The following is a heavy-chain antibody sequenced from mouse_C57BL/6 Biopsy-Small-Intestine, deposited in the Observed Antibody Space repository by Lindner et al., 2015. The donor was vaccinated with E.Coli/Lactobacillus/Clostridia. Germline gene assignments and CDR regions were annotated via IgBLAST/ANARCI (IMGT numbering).Heavy chain of an antibody. Sequence: SVKVSCKASGYTFRRYYIHWVRQAPGQGLEWMGWINPNSGATDYAQKFQGWVTMTRDTSINTAYMELSRLKSDDTAVYYCARVNDYGSGSYDFWGQGTLVTVSS. V-gene: IGHV1-53*01. CDR2: INPNSGAT. CDR1: GYTFRRYY. J-gene: IGHJ4*01. CDR3: ARVNDYGSGSYDF. D-gene: IGHD2-2*01.